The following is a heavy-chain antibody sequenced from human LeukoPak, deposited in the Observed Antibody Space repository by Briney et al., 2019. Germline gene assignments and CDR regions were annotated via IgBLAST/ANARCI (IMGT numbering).Heavy chain of an antibody. J-gene: IGHJ4*02. D-gene: IGHD6-19*01. V-gene: IGHV3-48*01. Sequence: PGGSLRLSCAASGYTFTTYNMRWVRQAPGKGLGWVSYINSRSTTMYYAHSVKGRFTVSRDTAKNSPYLQMTSLRVEDTAVYYCGRGTYSSGWLECSEFDFGGQGTLDTVPS. CDR1: GYTFTTYN. CDR3: GRGTYSSGWLECSEFDF. CDR2: INSRSTTM.